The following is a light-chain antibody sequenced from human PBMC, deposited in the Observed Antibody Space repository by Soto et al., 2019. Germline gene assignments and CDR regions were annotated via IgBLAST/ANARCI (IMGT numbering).Light chain of an antibody. J-gene: IGKJ5*01. V-gene: IGKV1-9*01. CDR2: AAS. CDR1: QDISSY. Sequence: RLTQSPASLSASIGERVTITCRASQDISSYLAWYQQKPGKAPKLLIYAASTLQSGVPSRFSGSGSGTDYITTISSLQAEDFATYYCQQLNGHPLTFGQGTRLENK. CDR3: QQLNGHPLT.